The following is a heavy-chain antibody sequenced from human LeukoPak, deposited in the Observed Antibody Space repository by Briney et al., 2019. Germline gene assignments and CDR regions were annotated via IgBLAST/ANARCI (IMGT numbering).Heavy chain of an antibody. Sequence: SQTLSLTCTVSGESISNSRHYWSWIRQPAGKGLEWIGRIYPSGNTNYNPSLKSRLTISLDTSKNQFSLNLKSVTAADTAMYYCARDGVVTMELDSWGQGTLVTVSS. CDR1: GESISNSRHY. CDR3: ARDGVVTMELDS. V-gene: IGHV4-61*02. J-gene: IGHJ4*02. CDR2: IYPSGNT. D-gene: IGHD3-3*01.